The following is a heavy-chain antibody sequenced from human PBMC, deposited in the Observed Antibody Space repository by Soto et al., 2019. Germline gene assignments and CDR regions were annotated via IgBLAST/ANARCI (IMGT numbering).Heavy chain of an antibody. Sequence: QVQLQQSGPGLVKPSQTLSLTCAISGDSVSSDIATWIWIRQSPSRGLEWLGRTYYRSQWYSDYAVSVKSRIIVNPDTSKNQFSLQLNSMTPEDTAVYYCARMRSGSPRGRFYGMDVWGQGTTVTVSS. D-gene: IGHD1-26*01. J-gene: IGHJ6*02. V-gene: IGHV6-1*01. CDR1: GDSVSSDIAT. CDR3: ARMRSGSPRGRFYGMDV. CDR2: TYYRSQWYS.